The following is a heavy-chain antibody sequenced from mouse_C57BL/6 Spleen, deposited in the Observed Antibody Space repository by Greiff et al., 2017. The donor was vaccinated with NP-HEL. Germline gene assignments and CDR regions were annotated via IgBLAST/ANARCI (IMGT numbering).Heavy chain of an antibody. Sequence: EVMLVESGGGLVQPGESLKLSCESNEYEFPSHDMSWVRKTPEKRLELVAAINSDGGSTYYPDTMERRFIISRDNTKKTLYLQLSSLRSEDTALYYCEGHAGTGAMDYWGQGTSVTVSS. D-gene: IGHD6-5*01. CDR2: INSDGGST. J-gene: IGHJ4*01. CDR1: EYEFPSHD. V-gene: IGHV5-2*03. CDR3: EGHAGTGAMDY.